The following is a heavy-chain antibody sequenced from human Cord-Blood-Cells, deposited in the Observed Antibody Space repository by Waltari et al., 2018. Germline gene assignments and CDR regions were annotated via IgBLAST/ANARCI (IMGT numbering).Heavy chain of an antibody. CDR2: INAGNGNT. J-gene: IGHJ4*02. CDR3: ARADYDFWSGYYDY. D-gene: IGHD3-3*01. Sequence: QVQLVQSGAEVKKPGASVKVSCKASGYTFSSYAMHWVRQAPGQRLEWMGWINAGNGNTKYSQKFQGRVTITRDTSASTAYMELSSLRSEDTAVYYCARADYDFWSGYYDYWGQGTLVTVSS. V-gene: IGHV1-3*01. CDR1: GYTFSSYA.